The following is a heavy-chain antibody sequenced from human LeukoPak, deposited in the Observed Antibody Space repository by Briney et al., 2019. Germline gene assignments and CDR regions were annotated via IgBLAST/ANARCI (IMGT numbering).Heavy chain of an antibody. Sequence: PSETLSLTSTVSGDSISSNIYYWNWIRQPAGKGLEWIGRVHTSGKTKYNPSLKSRVTVSVDMSQKKFSLKMTALTAADTAVYYCARGSGTSLDYWGQGTLVTVSS. CDR3: ARGSGTSLDY. V-gene: IGHV4-61*02. CDR2: VHTSGKT. CDR1: GDSISSNIYY. D-gene: IGHD1-1*01. J-gene: IGHJ4*02.